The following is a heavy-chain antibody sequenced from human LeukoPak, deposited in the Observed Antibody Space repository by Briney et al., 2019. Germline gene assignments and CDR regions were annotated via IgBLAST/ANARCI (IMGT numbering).Heavy chain of an antibody. V-gene: IGHV3-48*04. Sequence: GGSLRLSCAASGFTFSSYSMNWVRQAPGKGLEWVSYISSSSSTIYYADSVKGRFTISRDNAKNSLYLQMNSLRAEDTAVYYCARVSSTGIAAARDYWGQGTLVTVSS. CDR1: GFTFSSYS. D-gene: IGHD6-13*01. CDR3: ARVSSTGIAAARDY. J-gene: IGHJ4*02. CDR2: ISSSSSTI.